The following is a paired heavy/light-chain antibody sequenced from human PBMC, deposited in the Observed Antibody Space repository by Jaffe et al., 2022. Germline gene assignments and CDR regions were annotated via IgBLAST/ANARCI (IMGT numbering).Heavy chain of an antibody. Sequence: EVQLVESGGGLVQPGRSLRLSCAASGFTFDDYAMHWVRQAPGKGLEWVSGISWNSGSIGYADSVKGRFTISRDNAKNSLYLQMNSLRAEDTALYYCAKDKGGVYNWNPRGFDPWGQGTLVTVSS. D-gene: IGHD1-20*01. J-gene: IGHJ5*02. CDR1: GFTFDDYA. V-gene: IGHV3-9*01. CDR3: AKDKGGVYNWNPRGFDP. CDR2: ISWNSGSI.
Light chain of an antibody. CDR1: SGSIASNY. V-gene: IGLV6-57*01. CDR3: QSYDSSSLWV. Sequence: NFMLTQPHSVSESPGKTVTISCTRSSGSIASNYVQWYQQRPGSSPTTVIYEDNQRPSGVPDRFSGSIDSSSNSASLTISGLKTEDEADYYCQSYDSSSLWVFGGGTKLTVL. CDR2: EDN. J-gene: IGLJ3*02.